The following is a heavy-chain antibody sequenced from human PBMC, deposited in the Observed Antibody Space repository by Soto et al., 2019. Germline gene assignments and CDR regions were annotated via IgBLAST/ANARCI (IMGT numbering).Heavy chain of an antibody. D-gene: IGHD3-16*01. Sequence: ASVKVSCKASGYTFTSYAMHWVRQAPGQRLEWMGWINAGNGNTKYSQKFQGRVTITRDTSASTAYMELSSLRSEDTAVYYCARDLGGLGAFDIWGQGTMVTVSS. V-gene: IGHV1-3*01. CDR3: ARDLGGLGAFDI. CDR1: GYTFTSYA. CDR2: INAGNGNT. J-gene: IGHJ3*02.